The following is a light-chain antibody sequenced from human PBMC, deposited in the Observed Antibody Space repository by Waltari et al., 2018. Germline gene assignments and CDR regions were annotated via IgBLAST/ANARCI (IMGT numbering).Light chain of an antibody. CDR2: DVS. V-gene: IGLV2-14*01. J-gene: IGLJ3*02. CDR3: TSYTSSPSWV. Sequence: QSALTQPASVSGSPGQPITISCTGTSSDVGGYNYVAWYQQQPGKAPKLMIYDVSKRPSGVSNRFSGSKSGNTASLTISGLQAEDEADYYCTSYTSSPSWVFGGGTKLTVL. CDR1: SSDVGGYNY.